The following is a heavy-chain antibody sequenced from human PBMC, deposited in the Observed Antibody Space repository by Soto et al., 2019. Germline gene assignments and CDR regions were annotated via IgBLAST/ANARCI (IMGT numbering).Heavy chain of an antibody. D-gene: IGHD3-3*01. J-gene: IGHJ6*02. Sequence: PSETLSLTCAVSCGSISSSNWWSWVRQPPGKGLEWIGEIYHSGSTNYNPSLKSRVTISVDKSKNQFSLKLSSVAAADTAVYYCARDRRALIHNTISRRDYYYGMDVWGQGTTVTVSS. CDR2: IYHSGST. CDR1: CGSISSSNW. CDR3: ARDRRALIHNTISRRDYYYGMDV. V-gene: IGHV4-4*02.